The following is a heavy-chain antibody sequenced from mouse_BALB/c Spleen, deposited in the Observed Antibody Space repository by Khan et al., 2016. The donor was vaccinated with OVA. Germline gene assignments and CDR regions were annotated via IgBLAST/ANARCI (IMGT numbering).Heavy chain of an antibody. Sequence: EVQLVESGPGLVKPSQSLSLTCTVTGYSITSNYAWNWIRQFPGNKLEWMGYIRYSGSTTYNPSLKSRISITRDTSKNQFFLQLKSVTTEDTATYDCARGNYYGYYFDYWGQGTSLTVSS. CDR2: IRYSGST. CDR1: GYSITSNYA. D-gene: IGHD1-1*01. J-gene: IGHJ2*02. V-gene: IGHV3-2*02. CDR3: ARGNYYGYYFDY.